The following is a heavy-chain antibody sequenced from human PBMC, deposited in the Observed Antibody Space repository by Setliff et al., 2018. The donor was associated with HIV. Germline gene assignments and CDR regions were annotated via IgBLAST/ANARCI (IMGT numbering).Heavy chain of an antibody. Sequence: PSETLSLTCIVSGDSISSARHYWAWIRQPPGKGLEWIGRVYYNGATDHNPSLKSRVTISVDTSNQQFSLKLSSVTAADTAVYYCARHEGYNDFLTGYFRYKWYDPWGQGTLVTVSS. CDR3: ARHEGYNDFLTGYFRYKWYDP. CDR1: GDSISSARHY. V-gene: IGHV4-39*01. D-gene: IGHD3-9*01. CDR2: VYYNGAT. J-gene: IGHJ5*02.